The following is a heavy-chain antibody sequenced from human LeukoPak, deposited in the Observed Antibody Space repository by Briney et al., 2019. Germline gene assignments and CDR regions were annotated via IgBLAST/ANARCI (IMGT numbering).Heavy chain of an antibody. J-gene: IGHJ4*02. CDR3: AKAGSSWYAVGY. Sequence: PGGSLRLSCAASGFPFSYYSMHWVRQAPGKGLEWVAVISYDEDNKYYADSVKGRFTISRDNSKNTLYLQMNSLSAEDTAVHYCAKAGSSWYAVGYWGQGALVTVSS. CDR1: GFPFSYYS. CDR2: ISYDEDNK. V-gene: IGHV3-30-3*01. D-gene: IGHD6-13*01.